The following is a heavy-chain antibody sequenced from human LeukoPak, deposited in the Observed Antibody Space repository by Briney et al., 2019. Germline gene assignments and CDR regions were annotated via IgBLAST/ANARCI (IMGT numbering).Heavy chain of an antibody. J-gene: IGHJ5*02. D-gene: IGHD3-22*01. CDR2: ISGDGGST. Sequence: GGSLRLSCAASGFTFDDYAMHWVRQAPGKGLEWVSLISGDGGSTYYVDSVKGRFTISRDNSKNSLYLQMNSLRTEDTALYYCAKYQFRTYYYDSSGENWFDPWGQGTLVTVSS. CDR1: GFTFDDYA. CDR3: AKYQFRTYYYDSSGENWFDP. V-gene: IGHV3-43*02.